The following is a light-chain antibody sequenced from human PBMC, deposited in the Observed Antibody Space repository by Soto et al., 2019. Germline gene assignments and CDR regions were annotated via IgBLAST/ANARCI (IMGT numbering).Light chain of an antibody. CDR2: RNN. J-gene: IGLJ1*01. CDR3: AAWDDSLTGSYV. CDR1: SSNIGSNY. Sequence: QSVLTQPPSASGTPGQRVTISCSGSSSNIGSNYVYWYQQLPGTAPKLLIYRNNQRSSGVPDRFSGSKSGTSASLAISGLRSEDEADYYCAAWDDSLTGSYVFGTGPKVAV. V-gene: IGLV1-47*01.